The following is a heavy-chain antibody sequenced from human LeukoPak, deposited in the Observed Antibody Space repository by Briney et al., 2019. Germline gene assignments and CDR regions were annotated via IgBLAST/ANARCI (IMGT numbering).Heavy chain of an antibody. V-gene: IGHV4-38-2*02. CDR1: GYSISSGYY. CDR3: ARHSSYYDFSGPYYFDY. J-gene: IGHJ4*02. D-gene: IGHD3-3*01. Sequence: SETLSLTCTVSGYSISSGYYWGWIRQPPGKGLEWIGSGSTYYNPSLKSRVTISIDTSKNQFSLNLTSVTAADTAVYYCARHSSYYDFSGPYYFDYWGQGTLVTVSS. CDR2: SGST.